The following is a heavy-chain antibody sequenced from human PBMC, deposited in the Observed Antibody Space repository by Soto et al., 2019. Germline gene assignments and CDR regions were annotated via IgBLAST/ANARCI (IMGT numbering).Heavy chain of an antibody. J-gene: IGHJ1*01. CDR3: ATHGSGSYKPTALGY. D-gene: IGHD3-10*01. CDR1: GGSISRGDYY. Sequence: QVQLQESGPGLVKPSQTLSLTCTVSGGSISRGDYYWSWIRQHPGKGLEWIGYIYYSGSTYYNPSLESRVTITVETYKSQVSLKLTSVTAADTPVYYCATHGSGSYKPTALGYGGQVTLVTVSS. V-gene: IGHV4-31*03. CDR2: IYYSGST.